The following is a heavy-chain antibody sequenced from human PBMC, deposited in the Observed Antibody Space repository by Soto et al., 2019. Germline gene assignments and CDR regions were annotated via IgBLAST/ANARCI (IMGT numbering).Heavy chain of an antibody. J-gene: IGHJ5*02. V-gene: IGHV1-18*04. CDR3: ARTRGWVRENWFDP. Sequence: QVQLVQSGAEVKKPGASVKVSCKASGYTFTSYGISWVRQAPGQGLEWLGWISAYNGNTNYAQKLQGRVTMTTDTSRSTDYLELRSLRSADTAVYYWARTRGWVRENWFDPEGQGTLDTVSA. CDR2: ISAYNGNT. CDR1: GYTFTSYG. D-gene: IGHD3-10*01.